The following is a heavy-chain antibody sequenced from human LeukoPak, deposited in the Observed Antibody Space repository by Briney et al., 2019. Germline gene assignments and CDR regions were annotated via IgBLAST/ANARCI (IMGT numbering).Heavy chain of an antibody. J-gene: IGHJ4*02. V-gene: IGHV3-23*01. CDR1: GFTFSSYA. CDR3: ARSLSSRFSGPRRPYYFDY. D-gene: IGHD3-16*02. CDR2: ISGSGGNR. Sequence: GGSLRLSCAASGFTFSSYAMSWVRQAPGKGLEWVSVISGSGGNRYYADSVKGRFTISRDNSKNTLYLQMNSLRAEDTAVYYCARSLSSRFSGPRRPYYFDYWGQGTLVTVSS.